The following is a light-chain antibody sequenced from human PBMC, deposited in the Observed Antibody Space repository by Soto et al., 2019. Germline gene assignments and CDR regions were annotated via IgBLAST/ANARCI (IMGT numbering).Light chain of an antibody. Sequence: EIVLTQSPGTLSLSPGERATLSCRASQSVSGSLAWYQQKPGQAPRLLISGASMRASGVPVRFIGSGSGTDFTLTISRLEPEDFAVYYCQQYGDSPRTFGQGTRLEIK. J-gene: IGKJ5*01. CDR3: QQYGDSPRT. CDR1: QSVSGS. V-gene: IGKV3-20*01. CDR2: GAS.